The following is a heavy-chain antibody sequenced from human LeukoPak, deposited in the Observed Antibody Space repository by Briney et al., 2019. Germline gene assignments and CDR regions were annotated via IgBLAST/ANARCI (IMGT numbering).Heavy chain of an antibody. V-gene: IGHV3-74*01. CDR2: ISSDGFAT. D-gene: IGHD1-14*01. CDR1: GFTFSNYR. J-gene: IGHJ4*02. CDR3: ARERYGNNLTDY. Sequence: GGSLRLYCSASGFTFSNYRMHWLRQAPGKGLVWVSRISSDGFATSYADAVKGRFTISRDNAKNTLFLQMNSLRAEDTAVYYCARERYGNNLTDYWGQGTLVTASS.